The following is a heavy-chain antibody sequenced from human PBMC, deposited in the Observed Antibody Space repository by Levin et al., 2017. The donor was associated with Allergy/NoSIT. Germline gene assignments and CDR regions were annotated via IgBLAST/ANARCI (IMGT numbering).Heavy chain of an antibody. CDR3: TTEGHIVGGASIRASRFDS. V-gene: IGHV1-69*13. D-gene: IGHD2-21*02. Sequence: SVKVSCKASGGGFSSQAISWVRQAPGQGLEWMGGVIPIFGTTSHAEKFQDRVTVTADESRTTAYMELRSLRAEDTAVYYCTTEGHIVGGASIRASRFDSWGQGTLVTVSS. J-gene: IGHJ4*02. CDR1: GGGFSSQA. CDR2: VIPIFGTT.